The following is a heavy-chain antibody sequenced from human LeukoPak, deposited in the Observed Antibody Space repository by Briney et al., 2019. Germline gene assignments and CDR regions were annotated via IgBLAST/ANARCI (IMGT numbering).Heavy chain of an antibody. V-gene: IGHV3-21*01. CDR2: ISSSNSYI. D-gene: IGHD4-17*01. J-gene: IGHJ4*02. Sequence: SGGSLRLSCAASVFTFSSWSMNWVRQAPGKGLEGVSSISSSNSYIFYADSVKGRFAISRDNAKNSLYLQMNSLKAEDTGVYYCAREAFSEGDGDYVGYWGQGTLVTVSS. CDR3: AREAFSEGDGDYVGY. CDR1: VFTFSSWS.